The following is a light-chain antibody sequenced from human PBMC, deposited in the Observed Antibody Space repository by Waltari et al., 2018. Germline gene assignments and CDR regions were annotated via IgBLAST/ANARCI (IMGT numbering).Light chain of an antibody. Sequence: DIQMTQSPSSLSASVGDRVTITCRASQSITSYLHWYQQKPGKAPKLLIYAASSLQSGVPSRFGGSGSGTDFTLTISSLQPEDFATYYCQQSYTIPRMFGQGTKVEVK. CDR3: QQSYTIPRM. CDR2: AAS. V-gene: IGKV1-39*01. CDR1: QSITSY. J-gene: IGKJ1*01.